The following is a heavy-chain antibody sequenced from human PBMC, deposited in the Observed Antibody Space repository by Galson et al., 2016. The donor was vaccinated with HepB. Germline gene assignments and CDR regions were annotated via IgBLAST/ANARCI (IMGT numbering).Heavy chain of an antibody. V-gene: IGHV3-7*03. CDR1: RFSFSNYW. D-gene: IGHD2-21*02. J-gene: IGHJ5*02. CDR3: ARDSLDCDGDCYEA. CDR2: IKRDGSEM. Sequence: SLRLSCAASRFSFSNYWMSWIRQAPGKGPEWVAKIKRDGSEMFYLDSVKGRFTISRDNAKNSSYLQMNSLRVEDTAVYYCARDSLDCDGDCYEAWGQGTLVTVSS.